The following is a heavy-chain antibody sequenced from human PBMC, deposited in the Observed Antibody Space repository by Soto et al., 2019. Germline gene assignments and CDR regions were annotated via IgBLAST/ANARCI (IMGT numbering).Heavy chain of an antibody. CDR2: IYYSGST. V-gene: IGHV4-31*03. Sequence: SETLSLTCTVSGGSISSSGYNWSWIRQHPGKGLEWIGYIYYSGSTYYNPSLKSRVTISVDTSQNQFSLKLSSVTAADTAVYYCARAYGSGYMDVWGQGTTVTVSS. D-gene: IGHD3-10*01. CDR3: ARAYGSGYMDV. J-gene: IGHJ6*02. CDR1: GGSISSSGYN.